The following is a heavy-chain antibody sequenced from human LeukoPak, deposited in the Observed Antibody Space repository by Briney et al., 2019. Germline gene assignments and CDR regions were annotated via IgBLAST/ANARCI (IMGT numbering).Heavy chain of an antibody. V-gene: IGHV1-18*01. J-gene: IGHJ4*02. CDR2: ISAYNGNT. Sequence: ASVKVSCKASGYTFTSYVISWVRQAPGQGLEWMGWISAYNGNTNYAQKLQGRVTMTTDTSTSTAYMELRSLRSDDTAVYYCARNPMYYYDSSGYYYFDYWGQGTLVTVSS. CDR1: GYTFTSYV. D-gene: IGHD3-22*01. CDR3: ARNPMYYYDSSGYYYFDY.